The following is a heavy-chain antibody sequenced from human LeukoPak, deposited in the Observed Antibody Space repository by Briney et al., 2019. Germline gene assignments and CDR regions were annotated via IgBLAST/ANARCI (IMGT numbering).Heavy chain of an antibody. V-gene: IGHV5-51*01. CDR3: ARLPPLTTGAMGFYYYMDV. Sequence: KPGESLKISCKGSGYSFASYWIGWVRQMPGKGLEWMGIIYPDDSDTRYSPSFQGQVTISADKAITTAYVQWRSLKASDTALYYCARLPPLTTGAMGFYYYMDVWGKGTTVIVSS. J-gene: IGHJ6*03. CDR2: IYPDDSDT. CDR1: GYSFASYW. D-gene: IGHD1-1*01.